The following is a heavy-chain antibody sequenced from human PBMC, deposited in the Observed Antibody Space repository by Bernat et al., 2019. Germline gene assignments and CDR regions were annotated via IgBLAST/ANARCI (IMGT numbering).Heavy chain of an antibody. V-gene: IGHV1-18*01. J-gene: IGHJ4*02. D-gene: IGHD3-9*01. CDR1: GGTFSSYA. CDR3: ARGESNYDIFYNFDY. CDR2: ISAYNGNT. Sequence: QVQLVQSGAEVKKPGSSVKVSCKASGGTFSSYAISWVRQAPGQGLEWMGGISAYNGNTNYAQKLQGRVTMTTDTSTSTAYMELRSLRSDDTAVYYCARGESNYDIFYNFDYWGQGTLVTVSS.